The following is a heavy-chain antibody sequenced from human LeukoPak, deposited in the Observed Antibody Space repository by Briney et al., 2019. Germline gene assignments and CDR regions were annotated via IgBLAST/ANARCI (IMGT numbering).Heavy chain of an antibody. CDR2: LSGSGGGT. CDR1: GITLSSYG. V-gene: IGHV3-23*01. CDR3: AKRGVVIRVFLVSFHKEAYYFDS. J-gene: IGHJ4*02. D-gene: IGHD3-10*01. Sequence: GGSLRLSCAVSGITLSSYGMSWVRQAPGKGLEWVAGLSGSGGGTNYADSVQGRFTISRDNPKNTLYLQMNSLRAEDTAVYFCAKRGVVIRVFLVSFHKEAYYFDSWGQGALVTVSS.